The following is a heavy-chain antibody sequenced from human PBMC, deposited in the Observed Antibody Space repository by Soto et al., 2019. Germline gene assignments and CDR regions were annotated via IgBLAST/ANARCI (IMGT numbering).Heavy chain of an antibody. V-gene: IGHV1-18*04. J-gene: IGHJ6*02. CDR2: TNTYSGNT. Sequence: ASVKVSCKASGNKFSTYGVTWVRQAPGRGLEWMAWTNTYSGNTKYAQKFQGRVTMTTDTSTSTVHMELRSLRSDDTAIYYCGHGTVYCSDNRCYQSGHYGMDVWGQGTTVTVSS. CDR3: GHGTVYCSDNRCYQSGHYGMDV. D-gene: IGHD2-15*01. CDR1: GNKFSTYG.